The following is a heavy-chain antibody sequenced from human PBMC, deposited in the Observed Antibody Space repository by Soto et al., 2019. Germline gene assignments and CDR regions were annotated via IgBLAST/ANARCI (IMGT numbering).Heavy chain of an antibody. CDR3: ARDRDWAFDY. CDR2: IGGSI. D-gene: IGHD3-9*01. V-gene: IGHV3-48*02. CDR1: GFTFRDYS. J-gene: IGHJ4*02. Sequence: GGSLRLSCATSGFTFRDYSMNWVRQAPGKGLEWVSYIGGSIDYADSVKGRFTVSRDTAKNSLYLQMSGLRDEDTAIYYCARDRDWAFDYWGLGTLVTVPQ.